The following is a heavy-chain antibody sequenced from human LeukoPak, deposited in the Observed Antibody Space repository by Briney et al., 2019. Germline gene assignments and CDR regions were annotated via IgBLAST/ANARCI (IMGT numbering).Heavy chain of an antibody. Sequence: ASVKVSCKASGYTFTGYYMRWVRQAPGQGLEWMGWINPNSGGTNYAQKFQGRVTMTRDTSISTAYMELSRLRAEDTAVYYCARVPNFDWLLFHYYYYMDVWGKGTTVTISS. CDR1: GYTFTGYY. D-gene: IGHD3-9*01. J-gene: IGHJ6*03. CDR2: INPNSGGT. CDR3: ARVPNFDWLLFHYYYYMDV. V-gene: IGHV1-2*02.